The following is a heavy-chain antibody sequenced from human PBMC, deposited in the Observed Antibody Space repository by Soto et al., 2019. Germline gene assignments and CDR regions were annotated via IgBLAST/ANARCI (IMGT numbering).Heavy chain of an antibody. D-gene: IGHD3-10*01. V-gene: IGHV4-31*03. Sequence: QVQLQESGPGLVMPSQTLSLTCTVSGGSITSDNYCWTWIRQHPVKGLEWMGHIYYSGSTSYNPSLKSRVTISIDTSKNQCSLKLTSVTAADTAVYYCARDGDYFGSGSPPLLSKWGQGTLVTVSS. CDR1: GGSITSDNYC. CDR3: ARDGDYFGSGSPPLLSK. CDR2: IYYSGST. J-gene: IGHJ4*02.